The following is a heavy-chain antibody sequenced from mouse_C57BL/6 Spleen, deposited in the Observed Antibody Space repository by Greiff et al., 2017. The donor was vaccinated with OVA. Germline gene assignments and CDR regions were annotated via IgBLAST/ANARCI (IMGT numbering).Heavy chain of an antibody. CDR2: INPSSGYT. D-gene: IGHD2-4*01. V-gene: IGHV1-7*01. CDR1: GYTFTSYW. Sequence: VQLQQSGAELAKPGASVKLSCKASGYTFTSYWMRWVKQRPGQGLEWIGYINPSSGYTKYNQKFKDKATLTADKSSSTAYMQLSSLTYEDSAVYYCARLYYDYDGWFAYWGQGTLVTVSA. J-gene: IGHJ3*01. CDR3: ARLYYDYDGWFAY.